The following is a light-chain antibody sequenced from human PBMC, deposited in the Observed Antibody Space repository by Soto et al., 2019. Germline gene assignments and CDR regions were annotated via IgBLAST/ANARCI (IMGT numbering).Light chain of an antibody. CDR1: QSVSSN. CDR2: GAS. V-gene: IGKV3-20*01. J-gene: IGKJ1*01. Sequence: EIVLTQSPATLSLSPGERATLSCRASQSVSSNLAWYKQKPGQAPRLLIYGASTRATGIPARFSGSGSGTEFTLTVSRLEPEDFEVYYCQQYGSSPETFGQGTKVDIK. CDR3: QQYGSSPET.